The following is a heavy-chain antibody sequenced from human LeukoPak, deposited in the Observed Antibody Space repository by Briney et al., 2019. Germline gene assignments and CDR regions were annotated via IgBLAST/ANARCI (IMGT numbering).Heavy chain of an antibody. CDR2: MHTSGST. CDR1: GGSISSGDYY. Sequence: SQTLSLTCTVSGGSISSGDYYWSWIRQPAGKGLEWIGRMHTSGSTNYNPSLKSRVTISVDASKNQFSLKLTSVTAADTAVYYCARGPGSGWFGWFDPWGQGTLVTVS. V-gene: IGHV4-61*02. CDR3: ARGPGSGWFGWFDP. D-gene: IGHD6-19*01. J-gene: IGHJ5*02.